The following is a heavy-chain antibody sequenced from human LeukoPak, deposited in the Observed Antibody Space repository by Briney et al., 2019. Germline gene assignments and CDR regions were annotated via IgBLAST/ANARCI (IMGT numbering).Heavy chain of an antibody. CDR2: FDPEDGET. D-gene: IGHD3-3*01. J-gene: IGHJ4*02. V-gene: IGHV1-24*01. CDR1: GYTPTELS. CDR3: ATARYYDFWSGYYD. Sequence: GSVKVSWKVFGYTPTELSMHWVRQAPGKGLGWRGGFDPEDGETIYAQKFQGRVTMTEDTSTDTAYMELSSLRSEDTAVYYCATARYYDFWSGYYDWGQGTLVTVSS.